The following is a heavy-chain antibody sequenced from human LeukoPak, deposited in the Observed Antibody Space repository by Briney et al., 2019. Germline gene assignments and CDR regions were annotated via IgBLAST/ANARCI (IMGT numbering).Heavy chain of an antibody. D-gene: IGHD3-9*01. CDR3: ARNFDWLYQILDY. CDR1: GFTFSSYW. V-gene: IGHV3-7*03. Sequence: PGGSLRLSCAASGFTFSSYWMSWVRQAPGKGLEWVANIKQDGSEKYYVDSVKGRFTISRDNAENSLYLQMNSLRAEDTAVYYCARNFDWLYQILDYWGQGTLVTVSS. CDR2: IKQDGSEK. J-gene: IGHJ4*02.